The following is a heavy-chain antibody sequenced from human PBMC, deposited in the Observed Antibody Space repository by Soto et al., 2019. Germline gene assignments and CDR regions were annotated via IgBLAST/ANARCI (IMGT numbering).Heavy chain of an antibody. CDR3: ASLVVAATRHDY. J-gene: IGHJ4*02. V-gene: IGHV4-4*02. Sequence: SQTLSLTCAVSGGCISSSNWWSWVRQPPGKGLEWIGEIYHSGSTNYNPSLKSRVTISVDKSKNQFSLKLSSVTAADTAVYYFASLVVAATRHDYWGQGTLVTVSA. D-gene: IGHD2-15*01. CDR1: GGCISSSNW. CDR2: IYHSGST.